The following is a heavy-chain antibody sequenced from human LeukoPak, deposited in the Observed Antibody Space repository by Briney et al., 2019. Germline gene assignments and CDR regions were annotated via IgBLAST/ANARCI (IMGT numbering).Heavy chain of an antibody. CDR2: ISGSGGST. V-gene: IGHV3-23*01. CDR1: GFTFSSYA. J-gene: IGHJ2*01. D-gene: IGHD1-26*01. CDR3: AKDPMLIVGATDWYFDL. Sequence: GGSLRLSCAASGFTFSSYAMSWVRQAPGKGLEWVSAISGSGGSTYYADSVKGRFTISRDNSKNTLYLQMNSLRAEDTAVYYCAKDPMLIVGATDWYFDLWGRGTLVTVSS.